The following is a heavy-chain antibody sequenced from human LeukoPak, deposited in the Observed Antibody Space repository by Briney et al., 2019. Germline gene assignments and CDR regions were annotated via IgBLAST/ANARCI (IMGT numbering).Heavy chain of an antibody. J-gene: IGHJ4*02. CDR1: GGSITSDY. Sequence: KTSETLSLTCTVSGGSITSDYWSWIRQPPGKGLESIGYIYYSGSTNYNPSLKSRVTISVDTSKNQFSLKLSSVTAADTAVYYCAGVASVGATRALDYWGQGTLVTVSS. CDR2: IYYSGST. D-gene: IGHD1-26*01. V-gene: IGHV4-59*01. CDR3: AGVASVGATRALDY.